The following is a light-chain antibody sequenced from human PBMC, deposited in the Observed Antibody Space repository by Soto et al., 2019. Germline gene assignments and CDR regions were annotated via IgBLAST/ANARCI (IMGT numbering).Light chain of an antibody. V-gene: IGLV2-14*01. CDR1: SSDVGGYDY. J-gene: IGLJ1*01. CDR2: DVS. CDR3: TSYASSSTHV. Sequence: QSVLTQPASVSGSPGQSVAISCTGTSSDVGGYDYVSWYQQHPGEAQKLMISDVSNRPSGASNRFSGSKSADAASPTSSGLQAEDEADYYCTSYASSSTHVFGTGTKLTVL.